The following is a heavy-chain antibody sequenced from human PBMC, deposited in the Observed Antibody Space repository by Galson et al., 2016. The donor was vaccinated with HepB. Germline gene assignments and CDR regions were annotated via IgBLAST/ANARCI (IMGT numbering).Heavy chain of an antibody. CDR3: AQNADCTGGTQCYMGWFDP. V-gene: IGHV4/OR15-8*02. Sequence: SETLSLTCAVSGGSINTINWWTWVRQSPGKGLEWIGEVSPTGNANYNPSLRGRLTMSIDWSKNQVSMTLTSVTASDTAVYYCAQNADCTGGTQCYMGWFDPWGQGTLVTVSS. CDR1: GGSINTINW. J-gene: IGHJ5*02. D-gene: IGHD2-8*02. CDR2: VSPTGNA.